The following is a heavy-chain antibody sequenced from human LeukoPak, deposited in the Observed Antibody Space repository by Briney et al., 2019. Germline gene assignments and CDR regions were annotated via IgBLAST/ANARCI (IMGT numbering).Heavy chain of an antibody. CDR1: GFTFSSYS. CDR3: ASYDSSGYYYFDY. V-gene: IGHV3-21*01. Sequence: GGSLRLSCAASGFTFSSYSMNWVRQAPGKGLEWVSSISSSSSYIYYADSVKGRFTISRDNAKNSLYLQMNSLRAEDTAVYYCASYDSSGYYYFDYWGQGNLVTVSS. CDR2: ISSSSSYI. J-gene: IGHJ4*02. D-gene: IGHD3-22*01.